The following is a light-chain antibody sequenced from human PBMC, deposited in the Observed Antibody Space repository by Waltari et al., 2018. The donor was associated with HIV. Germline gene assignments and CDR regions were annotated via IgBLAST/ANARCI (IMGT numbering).Light chain of an antibody. CDR1: SSNIGTKT. Sequence: QSVLTQPPSASGTPGQRVTISCSGSSSNIGTKTVNWYQQLPGSAPKFLMYGNHVRPSGVPDRFSGSKSGTSASLAISGLRSEDEADYYCAAWDDSLNAWAFGGGTKVTVL. CDR2: GNH. CDR3: AAWDDSLNAWA. V-gene: IGLV1-44*01. J-gene: IGLJ3*02.